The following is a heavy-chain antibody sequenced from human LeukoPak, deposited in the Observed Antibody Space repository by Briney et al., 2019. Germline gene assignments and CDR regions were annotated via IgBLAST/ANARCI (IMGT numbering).Heavy chain of an antibody. CDR2: IYTSGST. V-gene: IGHV4-61*02. Sequence: SQTLSLTCTVSGGTISSGSHYWSWIRQPAGKGLEWIGRIYTSGSTNYNPSFKSRVTISVDTSKNQFSLKLSSVTAADTAVYHCTRDKNYYDSSGYYSWFDPWGQGTLVTVSS. CDR3: TRDKNYYDSSGYYSWFDP. J-gene: IGHJ5*02. CDR1: GGTISSGSHY. D-gene: IGHD3-22*01.